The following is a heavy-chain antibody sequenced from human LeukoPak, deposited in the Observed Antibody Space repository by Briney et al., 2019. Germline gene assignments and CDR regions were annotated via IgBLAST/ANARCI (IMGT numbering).Heavy chain of an antibody. J-gene: IGHJ6*02. CDR2: IFYGGST. Sequence: PSETLSLTCTASGGPFSSYTWSWFRQPPGKGLEGLGFIFYGGSTNYNPSLKSRVTISVDTSKNQCSLKLSSVTAADTAVYYCARQNYGSGMANNYYYYGMDVWGQGTTVAVSS. V-gene: IGHV4-59*08. CDR3: ARQNYGSGMANNYYYYGMDV. D-gene: IGHD3-10*01. CDR1: GGPFSSYT.